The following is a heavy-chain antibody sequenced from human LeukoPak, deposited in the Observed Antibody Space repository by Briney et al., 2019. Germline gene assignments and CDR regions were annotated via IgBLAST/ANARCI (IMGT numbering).Heavy chain of an antibody. CDR2: IYYTGST. D-gene: IGHD6-19*01. V-gene: IGHV4-31*03. CDR1: GGSMSGDTYY. Sequence: PLQTLSLTCTVSGGSMSGDTYYWDWIRQHPGKGLEWIGYIYYTGSTYSNPSLKSRVTVSLDTSKNQFSLKLTSVTAADTAVYYCARDSTTGGYGRGGFDIWGRGTMVSVSS. CDR3: ARDSTTGGYGRGGFDI. J-gene: IGHJ3*02.